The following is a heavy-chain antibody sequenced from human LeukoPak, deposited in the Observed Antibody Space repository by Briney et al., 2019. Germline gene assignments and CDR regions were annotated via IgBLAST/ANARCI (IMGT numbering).Heavy chain of an antibody. V-gene: IGHV3-43*02. J-gene: IGHJ4*02. CDR1: GFTFDDYA. D-gene: IGHD3-10*01. CDR3: AKDGGWVYYGSGVVDY. CDR2: ISGDGGST. Sequence: PGGSLRLSCVASGFTFDDYAMHWVRQAPGKGLEWVSLISGDGGSTYYADSVKGRFTISRDNSKNSMYLQMNSLRTEDTALYYCAKDGGWVYYGSGVVDYWGQGTLVTVSS.